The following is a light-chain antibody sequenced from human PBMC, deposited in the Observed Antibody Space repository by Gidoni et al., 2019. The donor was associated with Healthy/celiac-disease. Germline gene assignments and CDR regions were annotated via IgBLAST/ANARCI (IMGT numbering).Light chain of an antibody. J-gene: IGLJ1*01. CDR2: GNS. V-gene: IGLV1-40*01. CDR1: SSNSGAGYD. CDR3: QSYDSSLSGSYV. Sequence: QSVLTQPPSASGAPGQRVTISCTGSSSNSGAGYDVHWYQQLPGTAPKLLIYGNSNRPAGVPDRFSGSKSGTSASLAITGLQAEDEADYYCQSYDSSLSGSYVFGTGTKVTVL.